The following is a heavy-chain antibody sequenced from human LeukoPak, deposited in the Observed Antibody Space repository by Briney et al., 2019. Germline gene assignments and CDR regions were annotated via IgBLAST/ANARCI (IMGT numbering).Heavy chain of an antibody. V-gene: IGHV3-23*01. D-gene: IGHD3-16*02. CDR3: AKDGLYDYVWGSYRLVNWFDP. J-gene: IGHJ5*02. CDR2: ISGSGGST. CDR1: GFTFGSYA. Sequence: GGSLRLSCAASGFTFGSYAMSWVRQAPGKGLEWVSAISGSGGSTYYADSVKGRFTISRDNSKNTLYLQMNSLRAEDTAVYYCAKDGLYDYVWGSYRLVNWFDPWGQGTLVTVSS.